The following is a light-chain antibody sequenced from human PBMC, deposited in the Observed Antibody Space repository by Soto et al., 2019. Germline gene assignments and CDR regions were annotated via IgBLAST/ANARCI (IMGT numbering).Light chain of an antibody. CDR2: DVS. Sequence: QSVRTQPASVSGSPGQSITISGTGTSSDVGGYQYVSWYQQYPGKTPKVMIYDVSNRPSGVSNRFSGSKSGTTASLTICGLQAEDEADYYCSSYTSSSTLDVFGTGTKVTVL. J-gene: IGLJ1*01. CDR3: SSYTSSSTLDV. V-gene: IGLV2-14*01. CDR1: SSDVGGYQY.